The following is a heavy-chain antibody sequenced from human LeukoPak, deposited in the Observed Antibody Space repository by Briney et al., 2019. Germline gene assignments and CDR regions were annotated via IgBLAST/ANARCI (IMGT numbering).Heavy chain of an antibody. V-gene: IGHV4-38-2*02. CDR1: GYSISSSYY. CDR3: ARDPLHIVVVTAKPSNLFDP. J-gene: IGHJ5*02. CDR2: IYHSGIT. D-gene: IGHD2-21*02. Sequence: SETLSLTCAVSGYSISSSYYWGWIRQPPGKGLEWIGSIYHSGITYYNPSLKSRVTISVDTSKNQFSLKLRSVTAADTAVYYCARDPLHIVVVTAKPSNLFDPWGQGTLVTVSS.